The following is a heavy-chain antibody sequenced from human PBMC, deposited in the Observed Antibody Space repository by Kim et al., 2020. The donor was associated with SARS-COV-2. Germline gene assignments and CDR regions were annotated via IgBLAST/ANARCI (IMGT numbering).Heavy chain of an antibody. J-gene: IGHJ3*02. D-gene: IGHD6-6*01. V-gene: IGHV3-30*01. Sequence: DSVKGRFTISRDNSKNTLYLQMNSLRAEDTAVYYCARDQGSSPPHDAFDIWGQGTMVTVSS. CDR3: ARDQGSSPPHDAFDI.